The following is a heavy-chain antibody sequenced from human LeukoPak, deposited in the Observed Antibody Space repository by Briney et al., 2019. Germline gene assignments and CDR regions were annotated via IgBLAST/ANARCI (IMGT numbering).Heavy chain of an antibody. CDR3: ARDSSSWYSGFDP. D-gene: IGHD6-13*01. V-gene: IGHV1-2*02. CDR2: VNPNSVGT. J-gene: IGHJ5*02. Sequence: ASVTVSSKASGYTFTAYYMHGVGQAPGQGREWMGWVNPNSVGTKYTQNLQGRDTMTRDTSISTAYMELSRLTSDDTAGYYCARDSSSWYSGFDPWGQGTLVTVSS. CDR1: GYTFTAYY.